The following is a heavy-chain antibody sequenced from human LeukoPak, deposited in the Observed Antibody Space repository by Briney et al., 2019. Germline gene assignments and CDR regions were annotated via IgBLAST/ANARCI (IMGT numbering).Heavy chain of an antibody. Sequence: SETLSLTCAVYGGSFSGYYWSWIRQPPGKGLEWIGEINHSGSTNYNPSLKSRVTISVDTSKDQFSLKLSSVTAADTAVCYCARGIRYYYDSSGSFPSFDYWGQGTLVTVSS. CDR3: ARGIRYYYDSSGSFPSFDY. J-gene: IGHJ4*02. D-gene: IGHD3-22*01. CDR1: GGSFSGYY. CDR2: INHSGST. V-gene: IGHV4-34*01.